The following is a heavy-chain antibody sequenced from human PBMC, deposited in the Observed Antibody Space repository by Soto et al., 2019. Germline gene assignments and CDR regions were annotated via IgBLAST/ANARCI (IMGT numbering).Heavy chain of an antibody. CDR1: GYTFTGYY. V-gene: IGHV1-2*04. CDR2: INPNSGGT. Sequence: ASVKVSCKASGYTFTGYYMHWGRQAPGQGLEWMGWINPNSGGTNYAQKFQGWVTITRDTSISTAYMELSRLRSDDTAVYYCARGHHQYYDFWSGYFDYWGQGTLVTVSS. J-gene: IGHJ4*02. CDR3: ARGHHQYYDFWSGYFDY. D-gene: IGHD3-3*01.